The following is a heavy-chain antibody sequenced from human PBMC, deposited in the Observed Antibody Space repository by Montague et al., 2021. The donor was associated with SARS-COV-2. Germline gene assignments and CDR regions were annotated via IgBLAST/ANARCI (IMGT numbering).Heavy chain of an antibody. CDR3: ARERRPTHGFLEWGVSREYHYFSAMDV. Sequence: SETLSLTCTVSGGSITSFYWSWIRQSPGEGLEWIGDIFPRGSANYNPALKSRVTISVDTSQNLISLQMRYVTAGDTAVYHCARERRPTHGFLEWGVSREYHYFSAMDVWGQGTTVTVSS. D-gene: IGHD3-3*01. CDR2: IFPRGSA. CDR1: GGSITSFY. V-gene: IGHV4-59*01. J-gene: IGHJ6*02.